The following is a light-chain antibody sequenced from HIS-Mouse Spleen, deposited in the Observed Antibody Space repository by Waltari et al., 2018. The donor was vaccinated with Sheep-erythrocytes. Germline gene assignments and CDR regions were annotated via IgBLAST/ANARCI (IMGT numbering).Light chain of an antibody. CDR1: SSDVGSYNL. J-gene: IGLJ3*02. CDR2: EGS. Sequence: QSAPTQPASVSGSPGQSITISCTGTSSDVGSYNLVSWYQQHPGKAPKLMIYEGSKRTSGVSNRFSGSKSGNTASLTISGLQAEDEADYYCCSYAGSSTPWVFGGGTKLTVL. CDR3: CSYAGSSTPWV. V-gene: IGLV2-23*01.